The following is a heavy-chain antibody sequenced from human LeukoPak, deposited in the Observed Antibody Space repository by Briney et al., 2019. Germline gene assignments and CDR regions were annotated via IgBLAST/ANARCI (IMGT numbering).Heavy chain of an antibody. CDR1: GFTFSSYS. CDR2: ISSSSSTI. J-gene: IGHJ4*02. CDR3: AKGGPGYNLSY. D-gene: IGHD5-24*01. Sequence: GGSLRLSCAASGFTFSSYSMNWVRQAPGKGLEWVSYISSSSSTIYYADSVKGRFTISRDNAKNSLYLQMNSLRAEDTAVYYCAKGGPGYNLSYWGQGTLVTVSS. V-gene: IGHV3-48*01.